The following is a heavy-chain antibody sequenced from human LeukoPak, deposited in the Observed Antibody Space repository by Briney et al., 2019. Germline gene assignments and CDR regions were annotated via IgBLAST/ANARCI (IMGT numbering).Heavy chain of an antibody. CDR3: ATAQGGATTYNWFDP. Sequence: ASVKVSCKVSGYTLTELSMHWVRQAPGKVLEWMGGFDPEDGETIYAQKFQGRVTMTEDTSTDTAYMELSSLRSEDTAVYYCATAQGGATTYNWFDPWGQGTLVTVSS. CDR1: GYTLTELS. J-gene: IGHJ5*02. D-gene: IGHD1-26*01. V-gene: IGHV1-24*01. CDR2: FDPEDGET.